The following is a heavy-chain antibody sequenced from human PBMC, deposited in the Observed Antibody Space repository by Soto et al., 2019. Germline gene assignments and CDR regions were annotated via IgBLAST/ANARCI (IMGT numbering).Heavy chain of an antibody. CDR2: ISGSGGSS. CDR3: AKDGCCSSTSCYSRFDY. V-gene: IGHV3-23*01. CDR1: GFSLSSYA. Sequence: GGSLRLSCAASGFSLSSYAMSWVRQAPGKGLEWVSVISGSGGSSNYADSVKGRFTISRDNSKNTLYLQMNSLRAEDTAVYYCAKDGCCSSTSCYSRFDYWGQGTLVTVSS. D-gene: IGHD2-2*03. J-gene: IGHJ4*02.